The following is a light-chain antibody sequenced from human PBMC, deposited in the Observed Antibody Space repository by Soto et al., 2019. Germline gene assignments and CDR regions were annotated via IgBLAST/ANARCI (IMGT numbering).Light chain of an antibody. CDR1: QSVSSS. CDR3: QQYHNWPRT. V-gene: IGKV3D-15*01. Sequence: EIVLTQSPGTLSLSPGERATLSCRASQSVSSSSLAWFQQKPGQAPRLLIYDASNRATGIPARFSGSGSGTEFTLTISSLQSEDFAVYYCQQYHNWPRTFGQGTKVDI. CDR2: DAS. J-gene: IGKJ1*01.